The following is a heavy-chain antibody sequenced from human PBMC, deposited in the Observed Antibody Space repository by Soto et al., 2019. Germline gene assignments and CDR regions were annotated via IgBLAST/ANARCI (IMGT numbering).Heavy chain of an antibody. J-gene: IGHJ6*02. CDR1: GGTFSSYA. V-gene: IGHV1-69*13. CDR2: IIPIFGTA. Sequence: GASVKVSCKASGGTFSSYAISWVRQAPGQGLEWMGGIIPIFGTANYAQKFQGRVTITADESTSTAYMELSSLRSEDTAVYYCARVGCSGGSCYSDYYYYYGMDVWCQATTVTVSS. D-gene: IGHD2-15*01. CDR3: ARVGCSGGSCYSDYYYYYGMDV.